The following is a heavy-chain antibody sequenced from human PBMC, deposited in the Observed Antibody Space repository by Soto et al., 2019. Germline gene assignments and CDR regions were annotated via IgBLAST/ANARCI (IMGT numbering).Heavy chain of an antibody. CDR2: ISYDGRNK. Sequence: QVQLVESGGGVVQPGRSLRLSCAASGFTFSSYGMHWVRQAPGKGLEWVAVISYDGRNKYYADSVKGRFTISRDNSKNTLYLQMNSLRAEDTAVCYCAKDQRYSSSWYPGNSYYYGMDVWGQGTTVTVSS. CDR3: AKDQRYSSSWYPGNSYYYGMDV. CDR1: GFTFSSYG. J-gene: IGHJ6*02. V-gene: IGHV3-30*18. D-gene: IGHD6-13*01.